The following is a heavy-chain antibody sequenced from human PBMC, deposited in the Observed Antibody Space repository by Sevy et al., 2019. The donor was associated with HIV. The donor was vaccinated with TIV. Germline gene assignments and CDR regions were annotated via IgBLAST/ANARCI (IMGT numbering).Heavy chain of an antibody. D-gene: IGHD3-10*01. Sequence: GGSLRLSCAASGFTVSSNYMSWVRQAPGKGLEWVSVIYSGGSTYYVDSLKSRSTISGDNSKNTLHLQMNSLRAEDTAVYYCARDLSNYYGSRSYPYYFDYWGQGTLVTVSS. J-gene: IGHJ4*02. CDR2: IYSGGST. CDR1: GFTVSSNY. V-gene: IGHV3-53*01. CDR3: ARDLSNYYGSRSYPYYFDY.